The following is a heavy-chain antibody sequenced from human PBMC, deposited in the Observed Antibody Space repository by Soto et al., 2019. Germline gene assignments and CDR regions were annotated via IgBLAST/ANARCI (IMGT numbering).Heavy chain of an antibody. CDR2: ISAYNGNT. CDR3: TREGPAPYYYGMDV. V-gene: IGHV1-18*01. CDR1: GYSFTTYG. Sequence: QVQLVQSGGEVKKPGASVKVSCKTSGYSFTTYGISWVRQAPGQGLEWMGWISAYNGNTNYAQKLQDRVTMTTDTTTSTDFMELRSLTSDATALYYCTREGPAPYYYGMDVWGQGSTVTVSS. J-gene: IGHJ6*02.